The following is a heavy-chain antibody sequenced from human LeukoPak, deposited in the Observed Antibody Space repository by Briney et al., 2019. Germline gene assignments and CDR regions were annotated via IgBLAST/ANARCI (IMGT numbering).Heavy chain of an antibody. CDR2: IYTSGST. D-gene: IGHD3-22*01. CDR3: ARDRDYYDSSGYYSYYYYYMDV. J-gene: IGHJ6*03. Sequence: SETLSLTCTVSGGSISSGSYYWSWIRQPAGKGLEWIGRIYTSGSTNYNPSLKSRVAISVDTSKNQFSLKLSSVTAADTAVYYCARDRDYYDSSGYYSYYYYYMDVWGKGTTVTVSS. V-gene: IGHV4-61*02. CDR1: GGSISSGSYY.